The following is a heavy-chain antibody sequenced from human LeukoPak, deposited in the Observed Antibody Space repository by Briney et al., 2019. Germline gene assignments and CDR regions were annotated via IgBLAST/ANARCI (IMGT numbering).Heavy chain of an antibody. CDR3: AGDYTDNHVFDY. CDR2: INPNSGGT. Sequence: GASVKVSCKASGYTFTGYYMHWVRQAPGQGLEWMGWINPNSGGTNYAQKFQGRATMTRDTSISTAYMELSRLRSDDTAVYYCAGDYTDNHVFDYWGQGTLVTVSS. J-gene: IGHJ4*02. CDR1: GYTFTGYY. D-gene: IGHD3-16*01. V-gene: IGHV1-2*02.